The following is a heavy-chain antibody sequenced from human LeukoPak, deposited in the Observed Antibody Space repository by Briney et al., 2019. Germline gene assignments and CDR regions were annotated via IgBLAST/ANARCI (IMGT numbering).Heavy chain of an antibody. CDR3: ARSPAQDTAMVPIGIFDY. J-gene: IGHJ4*02. V-gene: IGHV5-51*01. CDR2: IYPGDSDT. D-gene: IGHD5-18*01. Sequence: GESLQISWKGSGYRFTSYWIGWVRQMPGKGLEWMGIIYPGDSDTRYSPSFQGQVTISADKSISTAYLQWSSLKASDTAMYYCARSPAQDTAMVPIGIFDYWGQGTLVTVSS. CDR1: GYRFTSYW.